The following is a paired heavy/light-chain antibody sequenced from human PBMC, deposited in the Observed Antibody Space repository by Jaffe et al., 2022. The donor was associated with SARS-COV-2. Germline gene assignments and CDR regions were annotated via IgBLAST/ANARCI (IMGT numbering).Light chain of an antibody. J-gene: IGKJ1*01. CDR2: YGS. CDR1: QSVVNF. CDR3: HQRLSWPGT. V-gene: IGKV3-11*01. Sequence: EIVLTQSPATLSLSPGERATLSCRASQSVVNFLAWYQQKPGQAPRLLIYYGSNRATGVPARFNGSGSGTDFTLTISSLEPEDFAVYYCHQRLSWPGTLGQGTTVEIK.
Heavy chain of an antibody. CDR1: GYTFTTYD. CDR3: ARDSSTTWTDS. V-gene: IGHV1-18*01. J-gene: IGHJ5*01. D-gene: IGHD2-2*01. CDR2: IRPYNGHT. Sequence: QVQLVQSGAEVKKPGTSVKVSCKASGYTFTTYDITWVRQAPGQGWLEWMGWIRPYNGHTNYAQKFQGRVTMTTDTATNTAYMELRTLRSDDTAVYYCARDSSTTWTDSWGQGTLVTVSS.